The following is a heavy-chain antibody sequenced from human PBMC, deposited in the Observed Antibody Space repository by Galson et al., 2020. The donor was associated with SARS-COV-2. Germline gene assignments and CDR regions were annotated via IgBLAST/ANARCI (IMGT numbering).Heavy chain of an antibody. D-gene: IGHD5-18*01. V-gene: IGHV3-30*03. CDR2: ISYDGSNT. CDR3: ARASSGYSYGFYWDFDL. Sequence: GGSLRLSCAASGFTFSSSNMHWVRQAPGKGLEWVTVISYDGSNTYYADSVKGRFTISRDTSKNTLFLQMNSLRAEDTAVYYCARASSGYSYGFYWDFDLWGRGTLVTVSS. J-gene: IGHJ2*01. CDR1: GFTFSSSN.